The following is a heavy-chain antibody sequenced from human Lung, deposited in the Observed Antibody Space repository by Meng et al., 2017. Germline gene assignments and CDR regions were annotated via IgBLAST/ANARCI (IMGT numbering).Heavy chain of an antibody. Sequence: QVQLVQAGAGVKKPGFSVKVSCKASGGTFSSSAISWVRQAPGQGLEWMGGIIPLFDTTHYAQNFQGRVSITADESTRTAYMELSSLRSEDTAVYYCARALGLTTMMTYWGQGTLVTVSS. CDR2: IIPLFDTT. D-gene: IGHD3-22*01. CDR1: GGTFSSSA. CDR3: ARALGLTTMMTY. J-gene: IGHJ4*02. V-gene: IGHV1-69*01.